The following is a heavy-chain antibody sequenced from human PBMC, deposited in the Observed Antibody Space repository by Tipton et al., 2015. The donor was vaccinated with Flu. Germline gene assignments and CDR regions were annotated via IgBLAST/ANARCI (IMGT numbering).Heavy chain of an antibody. D-gene: IGHD6-25*01. V-gene: IGHV1-69*01. Sequence: QLVQSGAEVKKPGSSVKVSCKASGDTFRNYAISWVRQAPGQGLEWMGGIVCIFGTPNYAQKFQGRVTMAADESTTTVYMELSSLRSDDTAVYYCARQIYTSGELDYDYYYMDVWGKGTTVTVSS. CDR1: GDTFRNYA. CDR2: IVCIFGTP. CDR3: ARQIYTSGELDYDYYYMDV. J-gene: IGHJ6*03.